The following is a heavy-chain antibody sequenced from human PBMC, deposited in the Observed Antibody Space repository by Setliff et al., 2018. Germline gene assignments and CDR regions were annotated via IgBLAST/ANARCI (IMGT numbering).Heavy chain of an antibody. CDR2: ISSSSSTI. Sequence: GGSLRLSCAASGFTFSSYSMNWVRQAPGKGLEWVSYISSSSSTIYYADSVKGRFTISRDNAKNSLYLQMNSLRAEDTAVYYCARDGDYYGSGSYLDYWGQGTLVTVSS. J-gene: IGHJ4*02. CDR1: GFTFSSYS. V-gene: IGHV3-48*01. CDR3: ARDGDYYGSGSYLDY. D-gene: IGHD3-10*01.